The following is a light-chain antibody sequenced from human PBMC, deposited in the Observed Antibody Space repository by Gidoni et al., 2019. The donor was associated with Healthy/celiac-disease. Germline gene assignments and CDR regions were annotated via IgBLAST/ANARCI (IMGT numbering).Light chain of an antibody. CDR3: HQRSNWSLT. CDR1: QSVSSY. J-gene: IGKJ4*01. V-gene: IGKV3-11*01. CDR2: DAA. Sequence: EIVLTHSPATLSLSPGERATLSCRASQSVSSYLAWYQQNPGQAPRLLIYDAANRATGIPPSFSGSGSGTDFTPPISSREPEDSAVYFCHQRSNWSLTFGGGTKVEIK.